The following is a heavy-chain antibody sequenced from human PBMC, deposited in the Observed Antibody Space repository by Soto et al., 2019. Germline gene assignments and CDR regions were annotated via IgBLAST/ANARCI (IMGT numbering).Heavy chain of an antibody. J-gene: IGHJ6*02. D-gene: IGHD1-7*01. CDR3: ARESGELELPYYYYGMDV. V-gene: IGHV1-69*01. CDR1: GGTFSSYA. CDR2: LIPILGTA. Sequence: QVQLVQSGPGVRKPGSSWRFSCKASGGTFSSYAISWVGQAPGQGLGWLGGLIPILGTANYAQKFQGRVTITADESTSTAYMELSSLRSEDTAVYYCARESGELELPYYYYGMDVWGQGTTVTVSS.